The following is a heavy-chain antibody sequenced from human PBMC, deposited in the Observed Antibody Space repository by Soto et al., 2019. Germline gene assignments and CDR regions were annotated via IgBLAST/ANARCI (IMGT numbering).Heavy chain of an antibody. CDR2: INHSGGS. V-gene: IGHV4-34*01. CDR1: GGSISGYY. J-gene: IGHJ6*02. CDR3: ARDRQYYRCSRVYQNEVPYGMDV. D-gene: IGHD3-16*02. Sequence: PSETLSLTCAVYGGSISGYYWPWMRQAPGPGLEWIGEINHSGGSTYNSSLTSSVTISVATYKYHYSLILYSVTAADTAVYFCARDRQYYRCSRVYQNEVPYGMDVWCQGTTVTVSS.